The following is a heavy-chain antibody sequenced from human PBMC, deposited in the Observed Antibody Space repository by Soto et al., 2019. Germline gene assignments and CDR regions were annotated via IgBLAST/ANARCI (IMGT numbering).Heavy chain of an antibody. D-gene: IGHD1-26*01. CDR2: IGAYNGNT. Sequence: ASVNVSCKASGYTFTSYGISWVRQAPGQGLEWMGWIGAYNGNTNYAQKVQGRVTMTTDTSTSTAYMELRSLRSDDTAVYYCARAEYMGNHWLDSWGQGILVTVSS. J-gene: IGHJ5*01. CDR1: GYTFTSYG. CDR3: ARAEYMGNHWLDS. V-gene: IGHV1-18*01.